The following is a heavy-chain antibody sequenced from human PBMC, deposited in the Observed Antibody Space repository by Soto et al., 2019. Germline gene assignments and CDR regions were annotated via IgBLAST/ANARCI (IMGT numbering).Heavy chain of an antibody. D-gene: IGHD3-3*01. CDR3: ARGFGYDFWSGPYGMDV. V-gene: IGHV1-69*13. CDR1: GGTFSSYA. CDR2: IIPIFGTA. J-gene: IGHJ6*02. Sequence: ASVKVSCKASGGTFSSYAISWVRQAPGQGLEWMGGIIPIFGTANYAQKFQGRVTITADESTSTAYMELSSLRSEDTAVYYCARGFGYDFWSGPYGMDVWGQGTTVTV.